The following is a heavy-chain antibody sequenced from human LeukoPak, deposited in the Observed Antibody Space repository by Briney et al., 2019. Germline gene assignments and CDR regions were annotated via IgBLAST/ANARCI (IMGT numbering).Heavy chain of an antibody. CDR1: GFTFSSYW. J-gene: IGHJ4*02. D-gene: IGHD3-10*01. CDR3: ASGITMVRAAGY. CDR2: IKQDGSEK. Sequence: GGPLRLSCAASGFTFSSYWMSWVRQAPGKGLEWVANIKQDGSEKYYVDSVKGRFTISRDNAKNSLYLQMNSLRAEDTAVYYCASGITMVRAAGYWGQGTLVTVSS. V-gene: IGHV3-7*01.